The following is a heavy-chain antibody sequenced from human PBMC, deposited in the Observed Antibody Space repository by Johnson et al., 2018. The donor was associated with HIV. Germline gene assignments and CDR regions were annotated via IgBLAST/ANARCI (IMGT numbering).Heavy chain of an antibody. V-gene: IGHV3-20*03. Sequence: MKWVRQTPGMGLEWVSAINWNAGRTGYTDSVKGRFTICRDNAKNSLYLQMNSLRAEDTAVYFCAREGAWELRPGAFDIWGQGTMVTVSS. CDR2: INWNAGRT. D-gene: IGHD1-26*01. J-gene: IGHJ3*02. CDR3: AREGAWELRPGAFDI.